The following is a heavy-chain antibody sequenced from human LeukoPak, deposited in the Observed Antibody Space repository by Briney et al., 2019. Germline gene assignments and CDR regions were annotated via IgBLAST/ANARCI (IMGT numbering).Heavy chain of an antibody. D-gene: IGHD2-15*01. CDR3: ARDQVDPASPPDFDY. CDR1: GGTFSSYA. J-gene: IGHJ4*02. V-gene: IGHV1-69*05. CDR2: IIPIFGTA. Sequence: SVKGSCKASGGTFSSYAISWVRQAPGQGLEWMGRIIPIFGTANYAQKFQGRVTITTDESTSTAYMELSSLRSEDTAVYYCARDQVDPASPPDFDYWGQGTLVTVSS.